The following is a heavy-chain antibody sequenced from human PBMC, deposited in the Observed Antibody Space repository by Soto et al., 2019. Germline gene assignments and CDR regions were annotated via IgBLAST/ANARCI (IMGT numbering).Heavy chain of an antibody. Sequence: EVQLLESGGGLAQPGGSLRLSCVGSGFDFRIYAMNWLRQAPGKGLEWVAVLVGDGSQFGYADSVRGRFTISRDNSKNTLYLQMDSLRAEDTAVYYCAKDLRPDVRYDLDNWGQRTLVTVSS. D-gene: IGHD1-1*01. CDR2: LVGDGSQF. V-gene: IGHV3-23*01. CDR1: GFDFRIYA. J-gene: IGHJ4*02. CDR3: AKDLRPDVRYDLDN.